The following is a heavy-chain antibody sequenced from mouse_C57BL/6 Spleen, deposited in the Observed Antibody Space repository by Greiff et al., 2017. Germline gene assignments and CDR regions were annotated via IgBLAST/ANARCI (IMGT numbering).Heavy chain of an antibody. J-gene: IGHJ4*01. V-gene: IGHV1-9*01. D-gene: IGHD2-5*01. CDR2: ILPGSGGT. Sequence: QVQLQQSGAELMKPGASVKLSCKASGYTFTGYWIEWVKQRPGHGLEWIGEILPGSGGTNYNEKFKGKATFTADTSSNTAYMQLSSLTTEDSAIDYCARASSNYDYYAMDYWGQGTSVTVSS. CDR3: ARASSNYDYYAMDY. CDR1: GYTFTGYW.